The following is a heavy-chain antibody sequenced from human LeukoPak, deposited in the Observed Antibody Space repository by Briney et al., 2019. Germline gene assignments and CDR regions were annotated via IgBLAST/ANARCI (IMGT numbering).Heavy chain of an antibody. D-gene: IGHD5-12*01. V-gene: IGHV4-59*01. CDR2: IHSSGVT. J-gene: IGHJ4*02. CDR1: GDSIVKYY. CDR3: ARQTSAYPYYFDF. Sequence: SETLSLTCSVSGDSIVKYYWSWIRQSPGKALEWLGYIHSSGVTNYNSSFKSRVTISVDTSKNQFSLKLNSVTAADTAVYSCARQTSAYPYYFDFWGQGTLVTVSS.